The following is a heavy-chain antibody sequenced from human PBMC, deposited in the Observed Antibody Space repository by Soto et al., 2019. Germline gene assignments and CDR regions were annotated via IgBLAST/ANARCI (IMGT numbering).Heavy chain of an antibody. D-gene: IGHD6-13*01. CDR3: AREGNSSSWYGYYYGMDV. CDR1: GYTFTSYA. J-gene: IGHJ6*02. V-gene: IGHV1-3*01. Sequence: ASVKVSCKASGYTFTSYAMHWVRQAPGQRLEWMGWINAGNGNTKYSQKFQGRVTITRDTSTSTAYMELRSLRSDDTAVYYCAREGNSSSWYGYYYGMDVWGQGTTVTVSS. CDR2: INAGNGNT.